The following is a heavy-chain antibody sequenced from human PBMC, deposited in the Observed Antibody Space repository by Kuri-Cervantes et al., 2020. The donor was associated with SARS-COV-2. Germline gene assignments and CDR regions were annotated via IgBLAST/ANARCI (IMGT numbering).Heavy chain of an antibody. CDR1: GFTFSSYW. CDR3: ARDWLRGGFDY. D-gene: IGHD3-9*01. CDR2: IKQDGSEK. Sequence: GGSLRLSCAASGFTFSSYWMGWVRQAPGKGLEWVANIKQDGSEKYYVDSVKGRSTISRDNAKNSLYLQMNSLRAEDTAVYYCARDWLRGGFDYWGQGTLVTVSS. V-gene: IGHV3-7*05. J-gene: IGHJ4*02.